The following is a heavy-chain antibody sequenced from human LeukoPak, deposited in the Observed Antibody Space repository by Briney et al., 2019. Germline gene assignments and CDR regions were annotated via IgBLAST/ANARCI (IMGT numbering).Heavy chain of an antibody. Sequence: SETLSLTCAVYGGSFSGYYWSWIRQPPGKGLEWIGEINHSGSTNYNPSLKSRVTISVDTSKNQFSLKLSSVTAADTAVYYCARDLVRRGRFVLRFLEWLFLCGMDVWGQGTTVTVSS. D-gene: IGHD3-3*01. V-gene: IGHV4-34*01. CDR1: GGSFSGYY. CDR3: ARDLVRRGRFVLRFLEWLFLCGMDV. J-gene: IGHJ6*02. CDR2: INHSGST.